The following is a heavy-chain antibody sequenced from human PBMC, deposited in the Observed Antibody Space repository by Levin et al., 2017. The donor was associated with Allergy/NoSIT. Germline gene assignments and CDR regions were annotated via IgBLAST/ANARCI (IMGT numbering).Heavy chain of an antibody. CDR1: GFTFSSYA. CDR3: ARDKGRDYFDY. Sequence: GESLKISCAASGFTFSSYAMHWVRQAPGKGLEWVAVISYDGSNKYYADSVKGRFTISRDNSKNTLYLQMNSLRAEDTAVYYCARDKGRDYFDYWGQGTLVTVSS. J-gene: IGHJ4*02. CDR2: ISYDGSNK. D-gene: IGHD5-24*01. V-gene: IGHV3-30-3*01.